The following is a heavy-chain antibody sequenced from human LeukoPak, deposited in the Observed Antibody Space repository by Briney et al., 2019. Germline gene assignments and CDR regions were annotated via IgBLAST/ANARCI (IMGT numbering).Heavy chain of an antibody. J-gene: IGHJ4*02. V-gene: IGHV1-2*02. CDR1: GYTFTGYY. CDR2: ITPNSGGT. CDR3: ARETGATIDY. Sequence: VSVKVSCKASGYTFTGYYMNWVRQAPGQGLEWMGWITPNSGGTNYAQKFQGRVTMTRDTSISTAYMELSRLRSDDAAVYYCARETGATIDYWGQGTLVTVSS. D-gene: IGHD1-26*01.